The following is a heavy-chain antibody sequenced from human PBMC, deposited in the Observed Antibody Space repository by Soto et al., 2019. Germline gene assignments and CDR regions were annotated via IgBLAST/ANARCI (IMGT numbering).Heavy chain of an antibody. CDR2: ISSSSSYI. CDR1: GFTFSSYS. Sequence: EVQLVESGGGLVKPGGSLRLSCAASGFTFSSYSMNWVRQAPGKGLEWVSSISSSSSYIYYADSVKGRFTISRDNAKNSLSLQMNSLRAEETAVYYCARDYCSGGSCYYYYYYGMDVWGQGTTVTVSS. CDR3: ARDYCSGGSCYYYYYYGMDV. J-gene: IGHJ6*02. D-gene: IGHD2-15*01. V-gene: IGHV3-21*01.